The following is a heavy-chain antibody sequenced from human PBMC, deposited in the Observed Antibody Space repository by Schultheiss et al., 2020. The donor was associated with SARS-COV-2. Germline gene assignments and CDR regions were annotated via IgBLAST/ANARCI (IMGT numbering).Heavy chain of an antibody. V-gene: IGHV1-18*01. CDR2: ISAYNGNT. J-gene: IGHJ6*03. CDR3: ARDYGGNSVRLYYYYYMDV. D-gene: IGHD4-23*01. Sequence: ASVKVSCKASGYTFTSYGISWVRQAPGQGLEWMGWISAYNGNTNYAQKLQGRVTMTTDTSTSTAYMELRSLRSDDTAVYYCARDYGGNSVRLYYYYYMDVWGKGTKVTVSS. CDR1: GYTFTSYG.